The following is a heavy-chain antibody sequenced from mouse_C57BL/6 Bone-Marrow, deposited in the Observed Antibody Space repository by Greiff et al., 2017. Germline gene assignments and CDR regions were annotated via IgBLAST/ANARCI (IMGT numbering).Heavy chain of an antibody. J-gene: IGHJ3*01. CDR3: ASRTGTWFAY. D-gene: IGHD4-1*01. CDR2: IWSGGST. V-gene: IGHV2-2*01. CDR1: GFSLTSYG. Sequence: QVQLQQSGPGLVQPSQSLSITCTVSGFSLTSYGVHWVRQSPGKGLEWLGVIWSGGSTDYNAAFISRLSISKDNSKSQVFLKMNSLHADDTSIYYCASRTGTWFAYCGQGTLVTVSA.